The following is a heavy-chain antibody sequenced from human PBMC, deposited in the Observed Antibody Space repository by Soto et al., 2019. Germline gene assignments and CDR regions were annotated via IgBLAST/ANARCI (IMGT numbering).Heavy chain of an antibody. Sequence: PGGSLRLSCAASGFTFSSYWMSWVRQAPGKGLEWVANIKQDGSEKYYVDSVKGRFTISRDNAKNSLYLQMNSLRAEDTAVYYCARVLKNGIVVVPAARDYYYYMDVWGKGTTVTVSS. J-gene: IGHJ6*03. CDR1: GFTFSSYW. V-gene: IGHV3-7*01. CDR2: IKQDGSEK. CDR3: ARVLKNGIVVVPAARDYYYYMDV. D-gene: IGHD2-2*01.